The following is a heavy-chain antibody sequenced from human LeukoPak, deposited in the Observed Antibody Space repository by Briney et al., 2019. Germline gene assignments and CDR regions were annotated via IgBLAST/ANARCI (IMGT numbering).Heavy chain of an antibody. D-gene: IGHD6-19*01. CDR3: ARPETVSGWIYFDY. J-gene: IGHJ4*02. Sequence: SETLSLTCTVSGGSIGGSSYYWGWIRQPPGKGLEWIGSISYSGSTYYNPSLKSRVTISVDTSKNQFSLKLSSVTAADTAVYYCARPETVSGWIYFDYWGQGTLVTVPS. CDR2: ISYSGST. CDR1: GGSIGGSSYY. V-gene: IGHV4-39*01.